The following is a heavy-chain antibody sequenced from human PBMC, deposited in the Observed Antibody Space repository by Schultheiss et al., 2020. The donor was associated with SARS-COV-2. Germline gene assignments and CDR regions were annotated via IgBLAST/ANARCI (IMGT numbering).Heavy chain of an antibody. CDR2: IYYSGST. CDR3: ARGLHGMDV. J-gene: IGHJ6*02. CDR1: GGSISSGSYY. V-gene: IGHV4-61*10. Sequence: SETLSLTCTVSGGSISSGSYYWSWIRQPAGKGLEWIGYIYYSGSTNYNPSLKSRVTISVDTSKNQFSLKLSSVTAADTAVYYCARGLHGMDVWGQGTTVTVSS.